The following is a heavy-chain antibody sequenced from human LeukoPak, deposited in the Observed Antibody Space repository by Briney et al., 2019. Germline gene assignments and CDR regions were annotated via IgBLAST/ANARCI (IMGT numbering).Heavy chain of an antibody. J-gene: IGHJ3*02. Sequence: SETLSLTCTVSGGSISSGDYYWSWIRQPPGKGLEWIGYIYYSGSTNYNPSLKSRVTISVDTSKNQFSLKLSSVTAADTAVYYCARLEMATIRDAFDIWGQGTMATVSS. CDR3: ARLEMATIRDAFDI. CDR1: GGSISSGDYY. V-gene: IGHV4-61*08. CDR2: IYYSGST. D-gene: IGHD5-24*01.